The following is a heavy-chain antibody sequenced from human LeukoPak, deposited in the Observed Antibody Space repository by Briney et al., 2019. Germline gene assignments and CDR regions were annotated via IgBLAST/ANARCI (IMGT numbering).Heavy chain of an antibody. D-gene: IGHD3-22*01. J-gene: IGHJ3*02. CDR3: ARDSEHYDSGAYYDALDI. CDR1: RFTFANYL. V-gene: IGHV3-7*01. Sequence: GGSLRLSCTASRFTFANYLMNWVRQAPGKGLEWVANIKQDGSVKYYLDSVKGRFTISRDNAKNSLYLQMNSLRADDTAVYYCARDSEHYDSGAYYDALDIWGPGTMVTVSS. CDR2: IKQDGSVK.